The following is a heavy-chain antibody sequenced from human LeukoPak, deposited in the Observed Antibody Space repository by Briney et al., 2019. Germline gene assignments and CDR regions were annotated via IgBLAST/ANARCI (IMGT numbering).Heavy chain of an antibody. D-gene: IGHD1-26*01. CDR1: GGSISSSSYY. CDR3: ARDNSGSYYDAFDI. CDR2: IYTSGST. J-gene: IGHJ3*02. V-gene: IGHV4-61*02. Sequence: SETLSLTRTVSGGSISSSSYYWGWIRQPPGKGLEWIGRIYTSGSTNYNPSLKSRVTISVDTSKNQFSLKLSSVTAADTAVYYCARDNSGSYYDAFDIWGQGTMVTVSS.